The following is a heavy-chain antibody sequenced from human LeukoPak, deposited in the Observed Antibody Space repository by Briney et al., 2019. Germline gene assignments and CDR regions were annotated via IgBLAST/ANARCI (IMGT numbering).Heavy chain of an antibody. Sequence: GGSLRLSCAASGFTFSSYAMSWVRQAPGKGLEWVSAISHSGASTNYADSVKGRFTIARDNSKNTLFLQMHSLRADDTAVYYCDRHLGYSSSHTDYWGQGTRVTVSS. D-gene: IGHD6-13*01. CDR3: DRHLGYSSSHTDY. J-gene: IGHJ4*02. CDR2: ISHSGAST. V-gene: IGHV3-23*01. CDR1: GFTFSSYA.